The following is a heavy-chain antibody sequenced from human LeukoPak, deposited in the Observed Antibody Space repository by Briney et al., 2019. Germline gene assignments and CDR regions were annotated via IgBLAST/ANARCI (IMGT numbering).Heavy chain of an antibody. D-gene: IGHD1-26*01. CDR2: ISAYNGNT. CDR3: ASRGSISGRYDFDY. V-gene: IGHV1-18*01. Sequence: ASVKVSCKASGYTFTSYGISWVRQAPGQGLEWMGWISAYNGNTNYAQKLQGRVTMATDTSTSTAYMELRSLRSDDTAVYYCASRGSISGRYDFDYWGQGTLVTVSS. J-gene: IGHJ4*02. CDR1: GYTFTSYG.